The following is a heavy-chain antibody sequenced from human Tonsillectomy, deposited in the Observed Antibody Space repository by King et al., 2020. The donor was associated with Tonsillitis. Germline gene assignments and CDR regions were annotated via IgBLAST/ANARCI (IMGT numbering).Heavy chain of an antibody. V-gene: IGHV4-39*01. CDR1: GGSMSSSDQY. CDR2: VYHCGTI. Sequence: QLQESGPGAVKPSETLSLPCTVSGGSMSSSDQYWAWLRQPPGKGLEWIGHVYHCGTIFYNPSLKSRITIAVGTSENRFSLKLSSVTAADTAVYFCARYVSGSFDYWGQGALVTVSS. J-gene: IGHJ4*02. D-gene: IGHD1-26*01. CDR3: ARYVSGSFDY.